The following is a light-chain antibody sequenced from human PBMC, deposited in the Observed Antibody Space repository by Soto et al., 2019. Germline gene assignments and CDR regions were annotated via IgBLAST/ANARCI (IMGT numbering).Light chain of an antibody. CDR3: QQSHSTPLT. CDR2: AAS. V-gene: IGKV1-39*01. CDR1: QSISSY. Sequence: DIQMTQSPSSLSASVGDRVTITCRASQSISSYLNWYQQKPGKAPKLLIYAASSLQSGVPSKFSGSGSRTDFTLIISCLQPEDSAPYYCQQSHSTPLTFGQGTRLEIK. J-gene: IGKJ5*01.